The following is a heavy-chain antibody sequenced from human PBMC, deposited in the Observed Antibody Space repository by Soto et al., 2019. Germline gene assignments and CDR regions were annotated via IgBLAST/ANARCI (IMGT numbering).Heavy chain of an antibody. Sequence: SQTLSLTWTLAGGSISSSRCHWGWIRQPPGKGLEWIASIKYSGTTFYNPSLKSRVTLSVDTSNSHFALKLSSVPAAETAVYSCARHGITGSYYDAFDIWGQGTMVTVSS. J-gene: IGHJ3*02. V-gene: IGHV4-39*01. CDR2: IKYSGTT. CDR1: GGSISSSRCH. D-gene: IGHD1-26*01. CDR3: ARHGITGSYYDAFDI.